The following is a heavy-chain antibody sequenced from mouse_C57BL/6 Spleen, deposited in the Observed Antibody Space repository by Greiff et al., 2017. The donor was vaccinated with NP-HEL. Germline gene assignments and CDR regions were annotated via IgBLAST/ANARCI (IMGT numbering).Heavy chain of an antibody. J-gene: IGHJ1*03. Sequence: QVQLQQSGAELVKPGASVKLSCKASGYTFTSYWMHWVKQRPGQGLEWIGMIHPNSGSTNYNEKFKSKATLTVDKSSSTAYMQLSSLTSEDSAVYYCARWDGWYFDVWGTGTTVTVSS. D-gene: IGHD4-1*01. CDR2: IHPNSGST. CDR3: ARWDGWYFDV. V-gene: IGHV1-64*01. CDR1: GYTFTSYW.